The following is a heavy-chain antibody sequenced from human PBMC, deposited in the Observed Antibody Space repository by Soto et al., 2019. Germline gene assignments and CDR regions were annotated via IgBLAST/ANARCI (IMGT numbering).Heavy chain of an antibody. CDR1: GGSISSYY. V-gene: IGHV4-59*01. CDR2: IYYSGST. D-gene: IGHD5-18*01. Sequence: QVQLQESGPGLVKPSETLSLTCTVSGGSISSYYWSWIRQPPGKGLEWIGYIYYSGSTTYNPSLKSRVTISVDTSKNQFSLKLSSVTAADTAVYYCARGGYSYAQHPNYYYGMDVWGQGTTVTVAS. CDR3: ARGGYSYAQHPNYYYGMDV. J-gene: IGHJ6*02.